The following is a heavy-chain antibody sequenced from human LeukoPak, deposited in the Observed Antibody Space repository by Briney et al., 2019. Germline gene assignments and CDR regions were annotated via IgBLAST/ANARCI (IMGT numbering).Heavy chain of an antibody. D-gene: IGHD3-10*01. J-gene: IGHJ4*01. V-gene: IGHV4-31*03. Sequence: PSETLSLTCTVSGDSISGGGSSWTWIRQHPGKGLEWIVYIYDSGNTYYNPSLKSRVNISVDTSKNQFSLKLDPVTAADTAVYYCARDRSDSTTRFFDYWGQGTLVTVSS. CDR2: IYDSGNT. CDR1: GDSISGGGSS. CDR3: ARDRSDSTTRFFDY.